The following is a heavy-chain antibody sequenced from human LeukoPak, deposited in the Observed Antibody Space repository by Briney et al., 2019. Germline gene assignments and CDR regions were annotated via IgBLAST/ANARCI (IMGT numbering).Heavy chain of an antibody. CDR3: ARDLRVTAWYHDVFDI. J-gene: IGHJ3*02. Sequence: GASVKVSCKASGYTFTSYGISWVRQAPGQGLEWMGLINPGGVNTNYAQNFQGRVTMTRDTSISTAYMELIRLTSGDTAVDSCARDLRVTAWYHDVFDIWGQGTMVTVSS. V-gene: IGHV1-18*01. D-gene: IGHD6-13*01. CDR1: GYTFTSYG. CDR2: INPGGVNT.